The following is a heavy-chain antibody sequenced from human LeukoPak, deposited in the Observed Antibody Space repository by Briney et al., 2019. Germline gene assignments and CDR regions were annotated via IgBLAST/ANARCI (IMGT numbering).Heavy chain of an antibody. J-gene: IGHJ4*02. CDR3: TREDFNYASGY. Sequence: GGSLRLSCAASGFTFSDYYMSWVRQAPGKGLEWVSYISGSGTTIYYADSVRGRFTISRDNARNSLFLQMNSLRAEDTAMYYCTREDFNYASGYWGQGTLVTVSS. CDR2: ISGSGTTI. CDR1: GFTFSDYY. V-gene: IGHV3-11*04. D-gene: IGHD3-10*01.